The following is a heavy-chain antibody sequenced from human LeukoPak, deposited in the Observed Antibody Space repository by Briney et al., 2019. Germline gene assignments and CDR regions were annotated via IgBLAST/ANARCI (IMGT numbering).Heavy chain of an antibody. CDR3: ARDPYCGGDCSKGPGDY. CDR1: GYTFTCYY. D-gene: IGHD2-21*02. J-gene: IGHJ4*02. V-gene: IGHV1-2*02. Sequence: ASVKVSCKASGYTFTCYYMHWVRQAPGQGLEWMGWINPNSGGTNYAQKFQGRVTMTRDTSISTAYMELSRLRSDDTAVYYCARDPYCGGDCSKGPGDYGGQGTLVTVS. CDR2: INPNSGGT.